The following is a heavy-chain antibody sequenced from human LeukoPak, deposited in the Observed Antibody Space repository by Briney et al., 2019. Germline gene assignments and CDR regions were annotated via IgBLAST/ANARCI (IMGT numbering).Heavy chain of an antibody. D-gene: IGHD4-23*01. CDR3: AKKSPYGGADY. J-gene: IGHJ4*02. CDR2: ISGNGGIT. CDR1: GFTFSNSA. V-gene: IGHV3-23*01. Sequence: GGSLRLSCAASGFTFSNSAMSWVRQAPGKGLEWVSAISGNGGITYYADSVKGQFTTSRDNSKNTLYLQMNTLRADGTAVYYCAKKSPYGGADYWGQGTLVTVSS.